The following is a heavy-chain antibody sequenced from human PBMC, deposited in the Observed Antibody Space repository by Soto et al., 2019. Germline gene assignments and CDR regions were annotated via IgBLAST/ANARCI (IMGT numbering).Heavy chain of an antibody. V-gene: IGHV3-30*18. CDR2: ISYDGSNT. CDR3: AKEGGMSGSYYISSSYYFDY. D-gene: IGHD1-26*01. Sequence: QVQLVESGGGVVQPGRSLRLSCVASGFTFSSYGMHWVRQAPGKGLEWVAIISYDGSNTYYADSVKGRFTISRDNSXSTLYLQMNSLRAEDTSVYYCAKEGGMSGSYYISSSYYFDYWGQGSVVTVSS. CDR1: GFTFSSYG. J-gene: IGHJ4*02.